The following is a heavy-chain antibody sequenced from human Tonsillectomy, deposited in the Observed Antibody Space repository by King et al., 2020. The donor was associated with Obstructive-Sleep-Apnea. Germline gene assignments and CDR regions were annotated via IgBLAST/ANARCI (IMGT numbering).Heavy chain of an antibody. Sequence: VQLVESGGGLVQPGGSLRLSCAASGSTFSSYAMSWVRQAPGKGLEWVSALSNTGGTTYYADSVKGRFTISRDNSKNTLYLQMNSLRAEDTAVYYCAKEMRFCSGGSSLLEKNWFDSWGQGALVTVSS. CDR1: GSTFSSYA. J-gene: IGHJ5*01. CDR2: LSNTGGTT. V-gene: IGHV3-23*04. CDR3: AKEMRFCSGGSSLLEKNWFDS. D-gene: IGHD2-15*01.